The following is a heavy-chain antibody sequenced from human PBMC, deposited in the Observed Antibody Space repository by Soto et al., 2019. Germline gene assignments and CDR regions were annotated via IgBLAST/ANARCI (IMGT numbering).Heavy chain of an antibody. D-gene: IGHD6-13*01. CDR3: AKDPGSSRSESYYYYYGMDV. V-gene: IGHV3-23*01. CDR1: GFTFSSYA. CDR2: ISGSGGST. J-gene: IGHJ6*02. Sequence: PGGSLRLSCAASGFTFSSYAMSWVRQAPGKGLEWVSAISGSGGSTYYADSVKGRVTISRDNSKNTLYLQMNSLRAEDTAVYYCAKDPGSSRSESYYYYYGMDVWGQGTTVTVSS.